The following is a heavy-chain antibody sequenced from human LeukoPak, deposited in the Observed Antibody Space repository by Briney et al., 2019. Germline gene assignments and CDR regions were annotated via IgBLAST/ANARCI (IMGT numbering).Heavy chain of an antibody. Sequence: ASVKLFCKSSVYTFTSCYMHWVRHCPGQGLERMRWINPNSGGTNYAQKFQGRVTMTTDTSISTAYMELSRLRSDDTAVYYCARDRGSGSLDYWGQGTLVTVSS. D-gene: IGHD3-10*01. CDR3: ARDRGSGSLDY. CDR2: INPNSGGT. CDR1: VYTFTSCY. J-gene: IGHJ4*02. V-gene: IGHV1-2*02.